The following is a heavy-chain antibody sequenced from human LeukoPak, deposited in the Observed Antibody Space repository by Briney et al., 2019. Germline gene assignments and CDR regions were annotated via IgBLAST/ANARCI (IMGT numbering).Heavy chain of an antibody. Sequence: QPGTSLRLSCAASGFTFDDYAMHWVRQAPGKGLEWVSGISWNSGSIGYADSVKGRFTISRDNAKSSLYLQMNSLRAEDTALYYCAKGSGYSSSWYYFDYWGQGTLVTVSS. D-gene: IGHD6-13*01. CDR2: ISWNSGSI. J-gene: IGHJ4*02. CDR1: GFTFDDYA. CDR3: AKGSGYSSSWYYFDY. V-gene: IGHV3-9*01.